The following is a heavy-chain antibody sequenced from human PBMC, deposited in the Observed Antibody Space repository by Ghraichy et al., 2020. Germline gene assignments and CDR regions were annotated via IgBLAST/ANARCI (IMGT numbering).Heavy chain of an antibody. J-gene: IGHJ4*02. Sequence: GESLNISCAASGFTFSSYAMSWVRQAPGKGLEWVSAISGSGGSTYYADSVKGRFTISRDNSKNTLYLQMNSLRAEDTAVYYCAKDLYGDYEVYWGQGTLVTVSS. D-gene: IGHD4-17*01. CDR2: ISGSGGST. V-gene: IGHV3-23*01. CDR1: GFTFSSYA. CDR3: AKDLYGDYEVY.